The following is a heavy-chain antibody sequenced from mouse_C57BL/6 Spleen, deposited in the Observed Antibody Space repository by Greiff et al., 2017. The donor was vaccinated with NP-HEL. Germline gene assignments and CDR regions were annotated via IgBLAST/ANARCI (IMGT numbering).Heavy chain of an antibody. D-gene: IGHD3-1*01. J-gene: IGHJ4*01. CDR2: INPSSGYT. CDR3: ARSGLYAMDY. CDR1: GYTFTSYT. V-gene: IGHV1-4*01. Sequence: VMLVESGAELARPGASVKMSCKASGYTFTSYTMHWVKQRPGQGLEWIGYINPSSGYTKYNQKFKDKATLTADKSSSTAYMQLSSLTSEDSAVYYCARSGLYAMDYWGQGTSVTVSS.